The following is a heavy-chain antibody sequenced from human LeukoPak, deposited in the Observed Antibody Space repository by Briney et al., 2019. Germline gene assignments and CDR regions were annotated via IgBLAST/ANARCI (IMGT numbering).Heavy chain of an antibody. CDR2: TYYRSKWKN. D-gene: IGHD6-19*01. V-gene: IGHV6-1*01. Sequence: SQTLSLTCVISGDSVSSNTACWNWIRQSPSRGLEWLGRTYYRSKWKNDYALSVKSRITINPDTSKNQFSLQLNSVTPDDTAVYYCTREGRGAEAAFDYWGQGALVTVSS. CDR3: TREGRGAEAAFDY. CDR1: GDSVSSNTAC. J-gene: IGHJ4*02.